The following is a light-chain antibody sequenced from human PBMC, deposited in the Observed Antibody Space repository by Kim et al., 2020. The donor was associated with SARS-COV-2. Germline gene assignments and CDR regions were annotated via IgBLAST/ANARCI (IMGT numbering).Light chain of an antibody. V-gene: IGLV3-1*01. CDR1: KLGTKY. J-gene: IGLJ3*02. CDR3: QAWDSSTVV. Sequence: SYELTQPPSVSVSPGQTARITCSGDKLGTKYAFWYQQKPGQSPVLVIFQDTKRPSGIPERFYGSNSGNTATLTISRTQAMDEGDYYCQAWDSSTVVFGGGTQLTVL. CDR2: QDT.